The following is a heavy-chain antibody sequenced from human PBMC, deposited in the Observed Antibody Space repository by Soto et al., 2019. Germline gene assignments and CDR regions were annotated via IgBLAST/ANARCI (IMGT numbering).Heavy chain of an antibody. CDR1: GYTFTKYA. CDR3: ARGEGYCSGGICYRWFDP. V-gene: IGHV1-3*01. CDR2: INAGSGNT. Sequence: QVQLVQSGAEVKRPGASVKLSCKASGYTFTKYAIHWVRQAPGQGLEWMGWINAGSGNTKYSQKFQGRVTTTRDTSASTAYMELGSLRSEDTAVYYCARGEGYCSGGICYRWFDPWGQGSLVTVSS. J-gene: IGHJ5*02. D-gene: IGHD2-15*01.